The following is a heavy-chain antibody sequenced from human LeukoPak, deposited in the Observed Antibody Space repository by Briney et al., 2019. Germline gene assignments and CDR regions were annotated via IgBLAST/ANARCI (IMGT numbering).Heavy chain of an antibody. Sequence: SETLSLTCTVSGASVSGSAYYWGWIRQPPGKGLEWIGNIYYSGSTYYNESLESRVTISVETSKNEFSLKLRSVTAADTAVYYCARVTGYRIEDYFDYWGQGTLVTVSS. J-gene: IGHJ4*02. CDR2: IYYSGST. V-gene: IGHV4-39*07. CDR3: ARVTGYRIEDYFDY. CDR1: GASVSGSAYY. D-gene: IGHD6-13*01.